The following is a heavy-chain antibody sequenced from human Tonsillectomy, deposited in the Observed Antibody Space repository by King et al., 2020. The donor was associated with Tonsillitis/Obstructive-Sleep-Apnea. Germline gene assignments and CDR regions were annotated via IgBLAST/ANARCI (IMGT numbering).Heavy chain of an antibody. CDR3: ARDSMSHYYDSSAYYTFNY. D-gene: IGHD3-22*01. CDR2: ISAHNGHT. CDR1: GYTFTNYG. V-gene: IGHV1-18*01. Sequence: QLVQSGAEVKKPGASVKVSCKASGYTFTNYGISWVRQAPGQGLEWMAWISAHNGHTNYAQKLQGRVTMTTDTSTSTDYMELRSLRSDDTAVYYCARDSMSHYYDSSAYYTFNYWGQGTLVTVSS. J-gene: IGHJ4*02.